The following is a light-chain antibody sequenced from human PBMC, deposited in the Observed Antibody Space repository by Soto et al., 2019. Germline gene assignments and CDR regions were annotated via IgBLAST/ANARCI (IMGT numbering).Light chain of an antibody. CDR3: AAWDESLNGPYV. J-gene: IGLJ1*01. V-gene: IGLV1-44*01. CDR2: SNN. Sequence: QSVLTQPPSASGTPGQRVTISCSGSSSNFGSEPVNWYQHLPGAAPRLLIYSNNQRPSGVPDRFSGSKPGTSASLAISGLQSEDEGEYYCAAWDESLNGPYVFGSGTKLTVL. CDR1: SSNFGSEP.